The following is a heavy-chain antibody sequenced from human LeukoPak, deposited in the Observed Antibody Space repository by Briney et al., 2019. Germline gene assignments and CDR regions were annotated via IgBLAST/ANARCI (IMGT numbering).Heavy chain of an antibody. CDR2: ISGSGGST. D-gene: IGHD3-9*01. Sequence: GGSLRLSCAASGLTFSNYAMTWVRQAPGKGLEWVSGISGSGGSTYYADSVKGRFTISRDNSKSTLYLQMNSLRAEDTAVYYCAKDGVDDILTHFDYWGQGTLVTVSS. J-gene: IGHJ4*02. V-gene: IGHV3-23*01. CDR3: AKDGVDDILTHFDY. CDR1: GLTFSNYA.